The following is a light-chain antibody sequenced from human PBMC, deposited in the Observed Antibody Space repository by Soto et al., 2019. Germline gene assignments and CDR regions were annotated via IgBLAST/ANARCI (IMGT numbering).Light chain of an antibody. J-gene: IGLJ2*01. CDR1: TGAVTSGHY. Sequence: QAVVTQEPSLTVSQGGTVTLTCGSSTGAVTSGHYPYWCQQKPGQAPRTLIYDTSNKHSWTPARFSGSLLGDKAALTLSGAQPEDEADYYCLLSYSNTAVFGGGTKLTVL. CDR3: LLSYSNTAV. CDR2: DTS. V-gene: IGLV7-46*01.